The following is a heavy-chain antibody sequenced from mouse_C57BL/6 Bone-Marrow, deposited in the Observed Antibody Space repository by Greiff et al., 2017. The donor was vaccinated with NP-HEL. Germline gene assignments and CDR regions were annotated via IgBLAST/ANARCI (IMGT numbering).Heavy chain of an antibody. CDR1: GFTFSSYA. CDR3: ARDTYGSSRVYAMDY. J-gene: IGHJ4*01. V-gene: IGHV5-4*01. Sequence: EVQLVESGGGLVKPGGSLKLSCAASGFTFSSYAMSWVRQTPEKRLEWVATISDGGSYTYYPDNVKGRFTISRDNAKNNLYLQMSHLKSEDTAMYYCARDTYGSSRVYAMDYWGQGTSVTVSS. CDR2: ISDGGSYT. D-gene: IGHD1-1*01.